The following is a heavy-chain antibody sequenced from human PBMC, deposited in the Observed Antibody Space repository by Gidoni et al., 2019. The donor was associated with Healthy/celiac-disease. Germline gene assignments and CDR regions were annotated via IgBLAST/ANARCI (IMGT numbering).Heavy chain of an antibody. J-gene: IGHJ6*02. V-gene: IGHV3-23*01. CDR2: ISGSGGST. Sequence: QAPGKGLEWVSAISGSGGSTYYADSVKGRFTISRDNSKNTLYLQMNSLRAEDTAVYYCAKSKYCSGGSCYYYYGMDVWGQGTTVTVSS. D-gene: IGHD2-15*01. CDR3: AKSKYCSGGSCYYYYGMDV.